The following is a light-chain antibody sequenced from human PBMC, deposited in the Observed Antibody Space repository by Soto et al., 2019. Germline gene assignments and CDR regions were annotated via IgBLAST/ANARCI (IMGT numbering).Light chain of an antibody. J-gene: IGLJ2*01. CDR1: SSDVGSYNY. CDR2: EVS. Sequence: QSALTQPPSASGSPGQSVTISCTGTSSDVGSYNYVSWYQQHPGKAPKLMIYEVSERPSGVPDRFSGSKSGNTASLTVSGLQAEDEADYYCSSYAANNILSGGGTKLTVL. V-gene: IGLV2-8*01. CDR3: SSYAANNIL.